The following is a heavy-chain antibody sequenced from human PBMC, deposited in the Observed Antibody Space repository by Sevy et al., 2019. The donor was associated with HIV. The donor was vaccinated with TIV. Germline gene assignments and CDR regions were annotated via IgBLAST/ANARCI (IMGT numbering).Heavy chain of an antibody. J-gene: IGHJ4*02. CDR3: ARFGARGTQPSEF. D-gene: IGHD3-16*01. CDR2: ISLDGSSN. Sequence: GGSLRLSCAASGFSLTTSDMHWVRQAPGKGLEWVAVISLDGSSNSYEDSVKGRFTISRDNSKNTLYLQMDTLRIEDTAGDYCARFGARGTQPSEFWGQGTLVNVSS. CDR1: GFSLTTSD. V-gene: IGHV3-30*19.